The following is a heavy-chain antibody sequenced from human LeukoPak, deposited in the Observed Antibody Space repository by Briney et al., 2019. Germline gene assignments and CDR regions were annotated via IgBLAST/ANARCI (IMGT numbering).Heavy chain of an antibody. CDR2: IYTSGST. D-gene: IGHD1-26*01. V-gene: IGHV4-4*07. Sequence: PSETLSLTCTVSGGSISSYYWSWIRQPAGKGLEWIGRIYTSGSTNYNPSLKSRVTMSVDTSKNQFSLKLSSVTAADTAVYYCARDPHSGSYWDAFDIWGQGTMVTVSS. CDR3: ARDPHSGSYWDAFDI. CDR1: GGSISSYY. J-gene: IGHJ3*02.